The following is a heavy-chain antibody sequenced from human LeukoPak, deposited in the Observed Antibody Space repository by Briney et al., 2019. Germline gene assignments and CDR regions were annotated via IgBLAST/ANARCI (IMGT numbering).Heavy chain of an antibody. V-gene: IGHV4-34*01. Sequence: PSETLSLTCAVYGGSFSGYYWSWIRQPPGKGLEWIGEINHSGSTNYNPSLKSRVTISVDTSKNQFSLKLSSVTAADTAVYYCARSGPDPDYGDYASLIDYWGQGTLVTVSS. D-gene: IGHD4-17*01. CDR3: ARSGPDPDYGDYASLIDY. J-gene: IGHJ4*02. CDR2: INHSGST. CDR1: GGSFSGYY.